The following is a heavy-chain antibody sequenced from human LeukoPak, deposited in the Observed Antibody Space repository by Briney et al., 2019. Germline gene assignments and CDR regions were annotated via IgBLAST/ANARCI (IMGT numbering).Heavy chain of an antibody. Sequence: PSETLSLTXTVSGGSISSYYWSWIRQPPGKGLEWIGYIYYSGSTNYNPSLKSRVTISVDTSKNQFSLKLSSVTAADTAVYYCARVGDYYDSSGYPRYYFDYWGQGTLVTVSS. V-gene: IGHV4-59*01. D-gene: IGHD3-22*01. CDR2: IYYSGST. CDR1: GGSISSYY. J-gene: IGHJ4*02. CDR3: ARVGDYYDSSGYPRYYFDY.